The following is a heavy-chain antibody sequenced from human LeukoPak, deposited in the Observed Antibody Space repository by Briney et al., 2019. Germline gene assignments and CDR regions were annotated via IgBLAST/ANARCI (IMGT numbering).Heavy chain of an antibody. V-gene: IGHV3-23*01. Sequence: PGGSLRLSCAASGFTFSGYAMSWVRQPPGKGLEWVSAISGSGGSTYYADSVKGRFTISRDNSKNTLYLQMNSLRAEDTAVYYCAKAAIVVVPAPLGFDYWGQGTLVTVSS. CDR1: GFTFSGYA. CDR2: ISGSGGST. CDR3: AKAAIVVVPAPLGFDY. J-gene: IGHJ4*02. D-gene: IGHD2-2*01.